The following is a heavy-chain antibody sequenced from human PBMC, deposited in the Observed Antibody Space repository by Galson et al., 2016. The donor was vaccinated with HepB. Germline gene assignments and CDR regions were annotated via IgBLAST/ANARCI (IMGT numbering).Heavy chain of an antibody. V-gene: IGHV3-74*01. CDR1: GFTGLTFSSYW. D-gene: IGHD5-24*01. CDR2: ISLDGSVT. CDR3: GASRDGYIDY. Sequence: SLRLSCAASGFTGLTFSSYWMHWVRQAPGKGLVWVSRISLDGSVTIYGDSVKGRFSTSRDNAKNTLFLQMNSLRAEDTAVYYCGASRDGYIDYWGQGALVTISS. J-gene: IGHJ4*01.